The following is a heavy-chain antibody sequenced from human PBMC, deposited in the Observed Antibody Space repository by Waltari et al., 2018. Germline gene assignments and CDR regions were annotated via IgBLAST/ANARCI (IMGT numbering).Heavy chain of an antibody. CDR2: IYYRGST. V-gene: IGHV4-39*01. D-gene: IGHD3-3*01. J-gene: IGHJ3*02. Sequence: QLQLQESGPGLVKPSETLSLTCTVSGGSISSSSYYWGWIRPPPGKGLEWIGGIYYRGSTYYNPSLKSRVTISVDTSKNQFSLKLSSVTAADTAVYYCARSYYDFWSGYRLDAFDIWGQGTMVTVSS. CDR3: ARSYYDFWSGYRLDAFDI. CDR1: GGSISSSSYY.